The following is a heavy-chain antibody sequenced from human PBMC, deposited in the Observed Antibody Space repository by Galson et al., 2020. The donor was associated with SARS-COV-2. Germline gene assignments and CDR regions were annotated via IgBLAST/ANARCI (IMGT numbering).Heavy chain of an antibody. J-gene: IGHJ5*02. D-gene: IGHD6-13*01. V-gene: IGHV3-11*01. CDR2: ISSSGSTI. Sequence: GGSLRLSCAASGFTSSDYYMSWIRQAPGKGLERVSYISSSGSTIYYADSVKGRFTISRDNAKNSLYLQMNSLRAEDTAVYYCARDGDSSSWYSWFDPWGQGTLVTVSS. CDR3: ARDGDSSSWYSWFDP. CDR1: GFTSSDYY.